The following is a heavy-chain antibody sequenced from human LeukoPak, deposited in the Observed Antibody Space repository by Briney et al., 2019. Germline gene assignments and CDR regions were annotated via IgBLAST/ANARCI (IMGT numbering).Heavy chain of an antibody. CDR2: FDPEDGET. V-gene: IGHV1-24*01. J-gene: IGHJ4*02. CDR3: ATGSDYYDSSGYQLNYFDY. CDR1: GYTLTELS. Sequence: ASVKVSCKVSGYTLTELSMHWVRQAPGKGLEWMGGFDPEDGETIYAQKFQGRVTMTEDTSTDTAYMELSSLRSEDTAVYYCATGSDYYDSSGYQLNYFDYWGQGTLVTVSS. D-gene: IGHD3-22*01.